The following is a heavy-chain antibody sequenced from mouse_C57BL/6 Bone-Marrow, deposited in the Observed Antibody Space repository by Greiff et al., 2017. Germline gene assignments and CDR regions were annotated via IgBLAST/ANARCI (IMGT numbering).Heavy chain of an antibody. V-gene: IGHV1-81*01. D-gene: IGHD2-2*01. CDR3: VSAYGYDDAMDY. Sequence: QVQLQQSGAELARPGASVKLSCKASGYTFTSYGMRWVKQRTGQGLEWIGEIYPRSGNTYYNEKFKGKATLTADKSSSTAYMELRSLTSEDSAVYFCVSAYGYDDAMDYWGQGTLVTVSA. CDR2: IYPRSGNT. CDR1: GYTFTSYG. J-gene: IGHJ4*01.